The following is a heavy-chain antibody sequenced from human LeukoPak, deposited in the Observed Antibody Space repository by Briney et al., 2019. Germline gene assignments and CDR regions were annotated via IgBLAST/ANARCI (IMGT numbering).Heavy chain of an antibody. Sequence: SETLSLTCTVSGGSISSYYWIWIRQPPGKGLEWIGYIYYSGSTNYNPSLKSRVTISVDTSKNQFSLKLSSVTAADTAVYYCAAGAAQGAFDIWGQGTMVTVSS. J-gene: IGHJ3*02. CDR1: GGSISSYY. CDR2: IYYSGST. CDR3: AAGAAQGAFDI. D-gene: IGHD1-26*01. V-gene: IGHV4-59*01.